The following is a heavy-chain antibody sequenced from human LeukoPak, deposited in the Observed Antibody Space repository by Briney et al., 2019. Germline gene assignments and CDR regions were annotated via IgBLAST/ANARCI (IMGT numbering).Heavy chain of an antibody. CDR2: ISWNSGSI. J-gene: IGHJ4*02. CDR1: GFTFDDYA. CDR3: AKGGYSGYADLDY. V-gene: IGHV3-9*01. Sequence: GGSLRLSCAAPGFTFDDYAMHWGRQAPGKGLEWVSGISWNSGSIGYADSVKGRFTISRDNAKNSLYLQMNSLRAEDTALYYCAKGGYSGYADLDYWGQGTLVTVSS. D-gene: IGHD5-12*01.